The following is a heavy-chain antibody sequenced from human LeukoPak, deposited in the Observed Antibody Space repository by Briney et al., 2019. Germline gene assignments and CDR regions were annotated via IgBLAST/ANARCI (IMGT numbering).Heavy chain of an antibody. CDR2: IYYSGST. D-gene: IGHD3-3*01. CDR1: GGSISSGGYY. J-gene: IGHJ6*03. CDR3: ARTQVLRFLEWFQSYYYYYYMDV. V-gene: IGHV4-31*03. Sequence: SETLSLTCTVSGGSISSGGYYWSWIRQHPGKGLEWIGYIYYSGSTYYNPSLKSRVTISVDTSKNQFSLKLSSVTAADTAVYYCARTQVLRFLEWFQSYYYYYYMDVWGKGTTVTVSS.